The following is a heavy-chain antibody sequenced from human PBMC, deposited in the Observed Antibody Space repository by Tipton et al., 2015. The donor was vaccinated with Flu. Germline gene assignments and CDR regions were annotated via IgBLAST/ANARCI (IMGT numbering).Heavy chain of an antibody. V-gene: IGHV4-4*07. D-gene: IGHD5-12*01. Sequence: TLSLTCTVSGGSLSGYYWSWIRQPAGKGLKWIGRIYTGGSSYYNPSLKSRVPMSVDTSKNQFSLKLDSMTAADTAVYLCARDGYSGYDFGYYFDSWGQGTLVTVST. CDR3: ARDGYSGYDFGYYFDS. CDR2: IYTGGSS. J-gene: IGHJ4*02. CDR1: GGSLSGYY.